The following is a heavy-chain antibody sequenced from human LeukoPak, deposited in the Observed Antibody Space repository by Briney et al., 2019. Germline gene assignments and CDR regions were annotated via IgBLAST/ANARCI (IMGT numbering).Heavy chain of an antibody. CDR2: ISSSSTI. CDR1: GFTFSSYS. D-gene: IGHD2-15*01. V-gene: IGHV3-48*04. Sequence: GGSLRLSCAASGFTFSSYSMTWVRQAPGKGLEWVSYISSSSTIYYADSVKGRFTISRDDAKNPLYLQMNSLRAEDKAVYHCARGRIGYYMDVWGKGTTVTVSS. J-gene: IGHJ6*03. CDR3: ARGRIGYYMDV.